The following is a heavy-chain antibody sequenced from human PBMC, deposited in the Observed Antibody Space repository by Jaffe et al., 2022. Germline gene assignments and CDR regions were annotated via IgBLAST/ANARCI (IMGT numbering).Heavy chain of an antibody. Sequence: EVQLVESGGGLVQPGGSLRLSCAASGFTFSSYSMNWVRQAPGKGLEWVSYISSSSSTIYYADSVKGRFTISRDNAKNSLYLQMNSLRAEDTAVYYCARDLGGYSYGILSDDAFDIWGQGTMVTVSS. V-gene: IGHV3-48*01. D-gene: IGHD5-18*01. J-gene: IGHJ3*02. CDR3: ARDLGGYSYGILSDDAFDI. CDR2: ISSSSSTI. CDR1: GFTFSSYS.